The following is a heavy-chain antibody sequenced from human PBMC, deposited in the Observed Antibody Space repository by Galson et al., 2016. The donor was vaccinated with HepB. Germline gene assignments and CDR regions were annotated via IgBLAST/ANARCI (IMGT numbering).Heavy chain of an antibody. CDR1: GLTFSSYG. V-gene: IGHV3-33*08. D-gene: IGHD3-22*01. CDR2: IWYDGSNK. Sequence: SLRLSCAASGLTFSSYGMHWVRQAPGKGLEWVAVIWYDGSNKYYADSVKGRFTISRDNSKNTLYLQMNSLRAEDTAVYYCARDLAGITMIVGPHWGQGTLVTVSS. J-gene: IGHJ1*01. CDR3: ARDLAGITMIVGPH.